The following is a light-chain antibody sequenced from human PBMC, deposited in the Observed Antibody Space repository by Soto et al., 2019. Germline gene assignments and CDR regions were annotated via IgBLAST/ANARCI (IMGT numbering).Light chain of an antibody. CDR3: QQYKNWQGT. Sequence: EILVRQSPATLSVSSGERAALSCRASQSVGGNLAWYQQKPGQAPRLLMHGASTRATGIPARFNGSGSVTEFTLTISSLQSEDFAVYYCQQYKNWQGTFRQGTKFDIK. CDR1: QSVGGN. V-gene: IGKV3-15*01. CDR2: GAS. J-gene: IGKJ1*01.